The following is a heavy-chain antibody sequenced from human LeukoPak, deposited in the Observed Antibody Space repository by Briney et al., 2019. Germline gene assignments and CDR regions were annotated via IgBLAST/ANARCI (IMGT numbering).Heavy chain of an antibody. D-gene: IGHD3-10*01. CDR3: SRGRGAYYSDY. V-gene: IGHV3-49*04. CDR2: IRSKAYGGTT. Sequence: AGGSLRLSCTASGFTLGDYAMSWVRQAPGKGLEWVTFIRSKAYGGTTEYAASVKGRFTISRDDSKGIAYLQMNSLKTEDTAVYYCSRGRGAYYSDYWGQGTLVTVSS. CDR1: GFTLGDYA. J-gene: IGHJ4*02.